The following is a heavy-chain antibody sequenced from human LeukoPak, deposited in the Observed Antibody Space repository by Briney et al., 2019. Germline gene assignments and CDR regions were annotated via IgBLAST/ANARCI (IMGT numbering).Heavy chain of an antibody. CDR2: FNPNSGAT. V-gene: IGHV1-2*02. CDR1: EYNFTAYY. Sequence: ASVKVSCKASEYNFTAYYLHWVRQAPGQGLEWVGWFNPNSGATNCAQKFQGRVTMTRDTSISTASMELSRLTSDDTAVYYCARDLRSGTDGNYAMDVWGQETTVTVSS. CDR3: ARDLRSGTDGNYAMDV. J-gene: IGHJ6*02. D-gene: IGHD1-26*01.